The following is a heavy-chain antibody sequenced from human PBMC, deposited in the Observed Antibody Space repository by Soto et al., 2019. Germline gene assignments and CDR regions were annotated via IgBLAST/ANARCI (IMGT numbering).Heavy chain of an antibody. CDR3: ASSGSFDLGYWFDP. Sequence: KQSPTLSLTCTVSGGSISSGGYYWSWIRQHPGKGLEWIGYIYYSGSTYYNPSLKSRVTISVDTSKNQFSLKLSSVTAADTAVYYCASSGSFDLGYWFDPWGQGTLVTVSS. CDR1: GGSISSGGYY. V-gene: IGHV4-31*03. D-gene: IGHD1-26*01. CDR2: IYYSGST. J-gene: IGHJ5*02.